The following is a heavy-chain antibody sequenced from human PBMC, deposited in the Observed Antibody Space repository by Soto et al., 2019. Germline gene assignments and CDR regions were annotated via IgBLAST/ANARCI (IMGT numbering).Heavy chain of an antibody. CDR2: INPAGSDK. J-gene: IGHJ6*03. CDR3: ARRTELQFGGILSWGPKSKSYCCMDV. Sequence: EVQLVESGGGLVQPGGSLRLSCGASAFTFRRYWMIWFRQAPGKGLEWVASINPAGSDKHYVDPVKGRFTIYRDIAPTTSFLQMNSLRGEDTAVYYCARRTELQFGGILSWGPKSKSYCCMDVWGEGTTVNVS. CDR1: AFTFRRYW. V-gene: IGHV3-7*01. D-gene: IGHD3-16*01.